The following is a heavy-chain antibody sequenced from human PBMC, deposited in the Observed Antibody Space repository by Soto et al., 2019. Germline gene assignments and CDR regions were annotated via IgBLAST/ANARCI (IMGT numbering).Heavy chain of an antibody. CDR2: IYYSGSA. J-gene: IGHJ4*02. D-gene: IGHD3-9*01. Sequence: PSETLSLTCTVSGGSISSSSYYWGWIRQPPGKGLEWIGSIYYSGSAYYNPSLKSRVTISVDTSKNQFSLKLSSVTAADTAVYYCASRFDWLLEVHFDYWGQGTLVTVSS. CDR3: ASRFDWLLEVHFDY. CDR1: GGSISSSSYY. V-gene: IGHV4-39*01.